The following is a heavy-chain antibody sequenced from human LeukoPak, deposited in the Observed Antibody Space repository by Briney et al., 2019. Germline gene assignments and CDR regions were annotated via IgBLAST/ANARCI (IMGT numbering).Heavy chain of an antibody. CDR1: GFTFSSYA. Sequence: PGGSLRLSCAASGFTFSSYAMHWVRQAPGKGLEWVAVISYDGSNKYYADSVKGRFTISRDNSKNTLYLQMNSLRAEDTAVYYCASETSRGAFDIWGQGTMVTVSS. J-gene: IGHJ3*02. CDR3: ASETSRGAFDI. CDR2: ISYDGSNK. V-gene: IGHV3-30-3*01.